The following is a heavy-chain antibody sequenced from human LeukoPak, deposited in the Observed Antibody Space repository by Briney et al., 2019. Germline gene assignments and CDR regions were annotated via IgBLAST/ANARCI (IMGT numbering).Heavy chain of an antibody. Sequence: GGSLRLSCAASGFTFSTYSMNWVRQAPGKGLEWVSSISTSSSYIYYADSVKGRFTISRDNAKNSLYLQMNSLRADDTAVYYCARDLEGVAGTASTFDYWGQGTLVTVSS. CDR3: ARDLEGVAGTASTFDY. CDR1: GFTFSTYS. J-gene: IGHJ4*02. CDR2: ISTSSSYI. D-gene: IGHD6-19*01. V-gene: IGHV3-21*01.